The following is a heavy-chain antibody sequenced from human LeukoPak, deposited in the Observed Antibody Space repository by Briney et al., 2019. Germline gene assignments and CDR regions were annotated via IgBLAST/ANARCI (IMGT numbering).Heavy chain of an antibody. V-gene: IGHV3-21*01. CDR1: GFTFSSYS. D-gene: IGHD1-14*01. J-gene: IGHJ3*02. CDR3: ARAQTNGRRAFDI. Sequence: GGSLRLSCAASGFTFSSYSMNWVRQAPGKGLEWVSCISSSRYIYNADSVKGRFTISRDNAKNSLFLQMNSLRTEDTAVYYCARAQTNGRRAFDIWGQGTMVTVSS. CDR2: ISSSRYI.